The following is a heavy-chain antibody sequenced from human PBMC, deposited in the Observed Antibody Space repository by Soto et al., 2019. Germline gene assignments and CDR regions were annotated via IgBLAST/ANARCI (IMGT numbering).Heavy chain of an antibody. CDR2: IYSSGDRI. J-gene: IGHJ6*01. CDR1: GFTFSTYA. CDR3: AKGPISPYGMDV. D-gene: IGHD3-3*01. Sequence: EEQLLESGGDLVQPGGSLRPSCAASGFTFSTYAMSWVRQAPGKGLEWVSTIYSSGDRIYYADSVKGRFTISRDNSKNTLYLQMNSLGAEDTAVYYCAKGPISPYGMDVWGQGTTVTVSS. V-gene: IGHV3-23*01.